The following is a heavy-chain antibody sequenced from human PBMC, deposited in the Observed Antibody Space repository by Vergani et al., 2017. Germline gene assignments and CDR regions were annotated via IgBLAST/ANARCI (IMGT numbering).Heavy chain of an antibody. V-gene: IGHV3-30*18. CDR1: GFTFSSYG. CDR3: AKDLAVAGTHQFDS. Sequence: QVQLVESGGGVVQPGRSLRLSCAASGFTFSSYGMHWVRQAPGKGLEWVAFISYDGSNKYYADSVKGRFTISRDNSKNTLYLQMNSLRAEDTAVYYCAKDLAVAGTHQFDSWGQGTLVTVSS. J-gene: IGHJ4*02. D-gene: IGHD6-19*01. CDR2: ISYDGSNK.